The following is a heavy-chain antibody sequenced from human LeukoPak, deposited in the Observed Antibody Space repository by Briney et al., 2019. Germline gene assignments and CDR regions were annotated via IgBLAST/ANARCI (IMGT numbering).Heavy chain of an antibody. J-gene: IGHJ6*02. D-gene: IGHD6-13*01. CDR3: ASTYSSSLYYYYGMDV. CDR1: GGSISSGGYS. Sequence: PSETLSLTCAVSGGSISSGGYSWSWIRQPPGKGLEWIGYIYHSGSTYYNPSLKSRVTISVDRSKNQFSLKLSSVTAADTAVYYCASTYSSSLYYYYGMDVWGQGTTVTVSS. CDR2: IYHSGST. V-gene: IGHV4-30-2*02.